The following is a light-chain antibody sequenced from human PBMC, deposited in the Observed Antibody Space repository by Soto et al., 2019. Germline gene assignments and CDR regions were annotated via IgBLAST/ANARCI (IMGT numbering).Light chain of an antibody. Sequence: QSALTQPASVSGSPGQSVTISCPGTSSDVGCYTLVSWYHTYPDKAPKLMIYEATKRPSGVSNRFSGSKSGNTASLTISGLQAEDEADYYCCSYAGSRTLVFGGGTKVTVL. V-gene: IGLV2-23*01. J-gene: IGLJ2*01. CDR1: SSDVGCYTL. CDR3: CSYAGSRTLV. CDR2: EAT.